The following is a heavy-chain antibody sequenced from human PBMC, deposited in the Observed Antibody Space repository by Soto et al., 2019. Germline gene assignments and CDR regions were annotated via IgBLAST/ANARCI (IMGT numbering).Heavy chain of an antibody. CDR2: IYYSGST. D-gene: IGHD2-2*02. V-gene: IGHV4-59*01. J-gene: IGHJ6*02. CDR1: GGSISSYY. Sequence: SETLSLTCTVSGGSISSYYWSWIRQPPGKGLKWIGYIYYSGSTNYNPSLKSRVTISVDTSKNQFSLKLSSVTAADTAVYYCASVTRTCISTSCYRYYYGMDVWGQGTTVTVSS. CDR3: ASVTRTCISTSCYRYYYGMDV.